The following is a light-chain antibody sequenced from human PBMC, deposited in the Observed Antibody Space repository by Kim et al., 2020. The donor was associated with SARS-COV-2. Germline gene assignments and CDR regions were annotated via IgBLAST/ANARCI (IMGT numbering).Light chain of an antibody. CDR3: QHYYTTPHT. Sequence: ATINCKSSQSVLSSSNNRNYLTWYQQNPGQPPKLLIYWASTRESGVPDRFSGSGSGTDFTLTISSLQAEDVAVYYCQHYYTTPHTFGQGTKVDIK. CDR1: QSVLSSSNNRNY. CDR2: WAS. J-gene: IGKJ1*01. V-gene: IGKV4-1*01.